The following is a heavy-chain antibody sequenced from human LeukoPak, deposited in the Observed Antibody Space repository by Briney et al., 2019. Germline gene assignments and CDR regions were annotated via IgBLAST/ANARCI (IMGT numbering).Heavy chain of an antibody. CDR2: IAYDGSRA. J-gene: IGHJ4*02. CDR1: GFTFGGYG. V-gene: IGHV3-33*01. Sequence: GGSLGLSCAGSGFTFGGYGMHWFRQTPGKGLEWVAVIAYDGSRAFYADSVKGRFTISRDNSKNTMSVQMDDLRAEDTAVYYCTRYNNDHFDYWGQGTLVTVSS. D-gene: IGHD1-14*01. CDR3: TRYNNDHFDY.